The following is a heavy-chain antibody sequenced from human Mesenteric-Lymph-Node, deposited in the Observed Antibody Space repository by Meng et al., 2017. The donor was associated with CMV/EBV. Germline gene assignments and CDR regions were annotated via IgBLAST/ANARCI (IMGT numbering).Heavy chain of an antibody. CDR1: GYTFTSYD. D-gene: IGHD3-3*01. Sequence: ASVKVSCKASGYTFTSYDINWVRQATGQGLEWMGWISGYNGNTRYAEKFQGRVTMTTNTSTNTAHMELRSLRSDDTAVHYCAREPRFLEWLPPFDYWGQGILVTVSS. J-gene: IGHJ4*01. V-gene: IGHV1-18*01. CDR3: AREPRFLEWLPPFDY. CDR2: ISGYNGNT.